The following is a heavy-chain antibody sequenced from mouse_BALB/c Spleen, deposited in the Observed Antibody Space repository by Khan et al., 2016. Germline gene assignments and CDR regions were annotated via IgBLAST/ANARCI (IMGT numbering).Heavy chain of an antibody. CDR2: IWAGGST. CDR3: AREDCYGSRWFPY. V-gene: IGHV2-9*02. D-gene: IGHD1-1*01. J-gene: IGHJ3*01. CDR1: GFSLTSYG. Sequence: QVQLKQSGPGLVAPSQSLSITCTVSGFSLTSYGVHWVRQPPGKGLEWLGVIWAGGSTNYNLALMSRLSIRKDNSKSQVFLKMNSLQTDDTAMFYCAREDCYGSRWFPYWGQGTLVTVSA.